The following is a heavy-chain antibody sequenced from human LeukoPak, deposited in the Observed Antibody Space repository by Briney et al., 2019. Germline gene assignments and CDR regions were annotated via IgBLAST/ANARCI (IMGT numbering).Heavy chain of an antibody. V-gene: IGHV1-18*01. CDR2: ISAYNGNT. CDR3: ARGAGYCSSTSCHVFSVDYYYYGMDV. CDR1: VYTFTSYG. J-gene: IGHJ6*02. D-gene: IGHD2-2*01. Sequence: GASVKVSCKASVYTFTSYGISWVRQAPGQGLEWMGWISAYNGNTNYAQKLQGRVTMTTDTSTSTAYMELRSLRSDDTAVYYCARGAGYCSSTSCHVFSVDYYYYGMDVWGQGTTVTVSS.